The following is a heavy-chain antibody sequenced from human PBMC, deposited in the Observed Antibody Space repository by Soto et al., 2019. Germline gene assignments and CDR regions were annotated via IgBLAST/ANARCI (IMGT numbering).Heavy chain of an antibody. CDR1: GYTLTELS. CDR2: FDPEDGET. D-gene: IGHD3-10*01. J-gene: IGHJ6*02. Sequence: VASVKVSCKVSGYTLTELSMHWVRQAPGKGLEWMGGFDPEDGETIYAQKFQGRVTMTEDTSTDTAYMELSSLRSEDTAVYYCATATRDIWFGELADYYYYGMDVWGQGTTVTVSS. CDR3: ATATRDIWFGELADYYYYGMDV. V-gene: IGHV1-24*01.